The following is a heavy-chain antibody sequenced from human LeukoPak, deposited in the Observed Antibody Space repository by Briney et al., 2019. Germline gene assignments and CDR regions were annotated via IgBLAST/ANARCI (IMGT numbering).Heavy chain of an antibody. CDR1: GYSVSSGYY. Sequence: SETLSLTCTVSGYSVSSGYYWGWIRQPPGKGLELIGSIYHSGSTYYNPSLKSRVTISVDTSKNQFSLKLSSVTAADTAVYYCARDRMVGATTIDYWGQGTLVTVSS. V-gene: IGHV4-38-2*02. J-gene: IGHJ4*02. D-gene: IGHD1-26*01. CDR3: ARDRMVGATTIDY. CDR2: IYHSGST.